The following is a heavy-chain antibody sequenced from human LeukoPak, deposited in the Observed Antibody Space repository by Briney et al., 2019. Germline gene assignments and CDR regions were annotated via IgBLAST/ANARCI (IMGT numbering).Heavy chain of an antibody. J-gene: IGHJ6*02. CDR3: ARDGYSNYYYGMDF. D-gene: IGHD4-11*01. CDR1: GFTISRHG. Sequence: GGSLRLSCAASGFTISRHGMHWVRQAPGKGLEWVAVIYSDGSKTFYVDSVKGRFIISRDISKNTLYLQMNSLRVEDTAVYYCARDGYSNYYYGMDFWGQGTMVTVSS. CDR2: IYSDGSKT. V-gene: IGHV3-33*01.